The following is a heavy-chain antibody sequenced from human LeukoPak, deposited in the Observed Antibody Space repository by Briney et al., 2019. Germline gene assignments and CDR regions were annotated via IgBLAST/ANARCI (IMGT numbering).Heavy chain of an antibody. V-gene: IGHV4-61*02. CDR2: IYSSGST. D-gene: IGHD7-27*01. CDR3: ARENGANWGLVDP. J-gene: IGHJ5*02. Sequence: LSLPCTVSGGSIRSGSYYWSWIRQPAGKGLEWIGRIYSSGSTNYNPSLKSRVTISVDTSKNQFSLKLNSVTAADTAVYYCARENGANWGLVDPWGQGTLVTVSS. CDR1: GGSIRSGSYY.